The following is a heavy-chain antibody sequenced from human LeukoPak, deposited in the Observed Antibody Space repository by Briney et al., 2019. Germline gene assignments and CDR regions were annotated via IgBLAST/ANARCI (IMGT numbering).Heavy chain of an antibody. D-gene: IGHD2-15*01. CDR2: ISYDGSNK. J-gene: IGHJ4*02. V-gene: IGHV3-30-3*01. CDR1: GFTFSSYA. Sequence: GRSLRLSCAASGFTFSSYAMHWVRQAPGKGLEWVAVISYDGSNKYYADSVKGRFTISRDNSKNTPYLQMNSLRAEDTAVYYCARDTGGSCYDYWGQGTLVTVSS. CDR3: ARDTGGSCYDY.